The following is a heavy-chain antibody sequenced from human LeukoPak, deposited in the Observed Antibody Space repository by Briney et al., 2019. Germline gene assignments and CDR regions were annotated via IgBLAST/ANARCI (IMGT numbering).Heavy chain of an antibody. Sequence: PGGSLRLSCAASGFTFSSFGMHWVRQAPGKGLEWVAVIWYDGSNKYYADSVKGRFTISRDNSKNTLYLQMNSLRAGDTAVYYCARTLRGYSAYDLSFDYWGQGTLVTVSS. CDR3: ARTLRGYSAYDLSFDY. CDR1: GFTFSSFG. D-gene: IGHD5-12*01. V-gene: IGHV3-33*01. CDR2: IWYDGSNK. J-gene: IGHJ4*02.